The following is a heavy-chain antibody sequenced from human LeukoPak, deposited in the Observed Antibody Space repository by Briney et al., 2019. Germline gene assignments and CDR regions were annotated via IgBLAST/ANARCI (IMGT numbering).Heavy chain of an antibody. V-gene: IGHV4-61*08. D-gene: IGHD3-22*01. J-gene: IGHJ5*02. CDR2: IYYSGST. CDR1: GDSISSGGYF. CDR3: ARDRSPHPGYYDSSATGFDP. Sequence: SETLSLTCTVSGDSISSGGYFWSWIRQPPGKGLEWIGYIYYSGSTNYNPSLKSRVTISVDTSKNQFSLKLSSVTAADTAVYYCARDRSPHPGYYDSSATGFDPWGQGTLVTVSS.